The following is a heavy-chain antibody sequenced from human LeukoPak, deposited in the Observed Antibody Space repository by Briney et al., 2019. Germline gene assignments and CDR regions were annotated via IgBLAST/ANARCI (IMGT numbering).Heavy chain of an antibody. CDR2: INPSGGST. CDR3: ARDGGRPIFWQDYYYCMDV. V-gene: IGHV1-46*01. D-gene: IGHD3-9*01. CDR1: GYTFTSYY. Sequence: GASVKVSCKASGYTFTSYYMHWVRQAPGQGLEWMGIINPSGGSTSYAQKFQGRVTMTRDTSISTAYMELSRLRSDDTAVYYCARDGGRPIFWQDYYYCMDVWGKGTTVTVSS. J-gene: IGHJ6*03.